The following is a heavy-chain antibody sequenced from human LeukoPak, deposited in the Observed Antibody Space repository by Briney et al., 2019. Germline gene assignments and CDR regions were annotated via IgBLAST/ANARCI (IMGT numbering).Heavy chain of an antibody. CDR2: IYHSGST. CDR1: GGSISSGGYS. CDR3: ARGSDDILTGYYRLYYFDY. V-gene: IGHV4-30-2*01. D-gene: IGHD3-9*01. Sequence: SETLSLTCAVSGGSISSGGYSWSWIRQPPGKGLEWIGYIYHSGSTYYNPSLKSRVTISVDRSKNQFPLKLSSVTAADTAVYYCARGSDDILTGYYRLYYFDYWGQGTLVTVSS. J-gene: IGHJ4*02.